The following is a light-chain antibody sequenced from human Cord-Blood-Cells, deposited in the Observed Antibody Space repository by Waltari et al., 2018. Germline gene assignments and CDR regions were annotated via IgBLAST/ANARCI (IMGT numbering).Light chain of an antibody. CDR2: GAS. J-gene: IGKJ3*01. CDR3: QQYGSSPFT. Sequence: IVSTQSPGTLSFSPGERATLPCRASQSVSSSYLAWYQQKPGQAPRLLIYGASSRATGIPDRFSGSGSGTDFTLTISRLEPEDFAVYYCQQYGSSPFTFGPGTKVDIK. CDR1: QSVSSSY. V-gene: IGKV3-20*01.